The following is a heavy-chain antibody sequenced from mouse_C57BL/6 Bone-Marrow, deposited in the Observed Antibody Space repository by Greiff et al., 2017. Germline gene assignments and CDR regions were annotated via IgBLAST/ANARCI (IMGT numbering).Heavy chain of an antibody. CDR2: IDPNSGGT. J-gene: IGHJ4*01. CDR1: GYTFTSYW. Sequence: VQLQQPGAELVKPGASVKLSCKASGYTFTSYWMHWVKQRPGRGLEWIGRIDPNSGGTKYNEKFKSKATLTVDKPSSAAYMQLSSLTSEDSAVYYCARSTYSNYRYYYAMDYWGQGTSVTVSS. D-gene: IGHD2-5*01. V-gene: IGHV1-72*01. CDR3: ARSTYSNYRYYYAMDY.